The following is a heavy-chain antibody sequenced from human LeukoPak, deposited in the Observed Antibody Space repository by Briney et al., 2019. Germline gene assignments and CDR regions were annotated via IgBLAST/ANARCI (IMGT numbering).Heavy chain of an antibody. CDR2: INPSGGST. CDR1: GYTFTSYA. J-gene: IGHJ6*03. CDR3: ARGPWIQLSRDYYYYYMDV. Sequence: ASVKVSCKASGYTFTSYAMHWVRQAPGQGLEWMGIINPSGGSTSYAQKFQGRVTMTRDTSTSTVYMELSSLRSEDTAVYYCARGPWIQLSRDYYYYYMDVWGKGTTVTISS. D-gene: IGHD5-18*01. V-gene: IGHV1-46*01.